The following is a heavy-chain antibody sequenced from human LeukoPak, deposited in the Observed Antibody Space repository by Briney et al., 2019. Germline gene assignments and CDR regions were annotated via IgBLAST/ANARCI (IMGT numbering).Heavy chain of an antibody. V-gene: IGHV3-7*01. CDR3: ARGPGKYYFDY. CDR2: IKQDGSEK. Sequence: GGSLRLSCAAFGFTFSSYWMSWVRQAPGKGLEWVANIKQDGSEKYYADSVKGRFTISRDNAKNSLYLQMNSLRAEDTAVYYCARGPGKYYFDYWGQGTLVTVSS. CDR1: GFTFSSYW. D-gene: IGHD1-1*01. J-gene: IGHJ4*02.